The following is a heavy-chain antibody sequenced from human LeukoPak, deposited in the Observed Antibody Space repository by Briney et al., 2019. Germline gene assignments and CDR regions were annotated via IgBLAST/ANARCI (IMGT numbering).Heavy chain of an antibody. J-gene: IGHJ4*02. Sequence: PGGSLRLSCAASGFTFNNYAMSWVRQAPGKGLEWVSIIIGSGGSTYYADSVKGRFTISRDNSKNTLYLQMNSLRAEDTAVYCCAKAMESSGWSYFDYWGQGTLVTVSS. CDR3: AKAMESSGWSYFDY. CDR1: GFTFNNYA. V-gene: IGHV3-23*01. CDR2: IIGSGGST. D-gene: IGHD6-19*01.